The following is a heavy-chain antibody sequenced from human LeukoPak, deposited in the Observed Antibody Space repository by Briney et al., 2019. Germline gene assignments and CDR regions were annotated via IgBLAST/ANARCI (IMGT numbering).Heavy chain of an antibody. CDR3: ARVVDHDYGDYYLDY. J-gene: IGHJ4*02. CDR1: GGSMNTYY. V-gene: IGHV4-59*01. D-gene: IGHD4-17*01. CDR2: IYHSGST. Sequence: SETLSLTCAVSGGSMNTYYWTWIRQPPGKGLEWIGHIYHSGSTKYNPSLKSRVTISVDTSKNQFSLNLSSVTAADTAVYYCARVVDHDYGDYYLDYWGQGTLVTVSS.